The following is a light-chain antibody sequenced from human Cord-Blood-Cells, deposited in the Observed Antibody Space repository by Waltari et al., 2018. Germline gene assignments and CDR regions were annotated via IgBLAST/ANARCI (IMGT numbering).Light chain of an antibody. CDR1: QSVLYSSNNKNY. Sequence: DIVMTQSPDSLAVSLGERATINCKSSQSVLYSSNNKNYLAWYQQKPGQPPKLLIDWASIRESGVPDRFSGSGSGTDFTLTISSLQAEDVAVYYCQQYYSTPYTFGQGTKLEIK. CDR2: WAS. CDR3: QQYYSTPYT. J-gene: IGKJ2*01. V-gene: IGKV4-1*01.